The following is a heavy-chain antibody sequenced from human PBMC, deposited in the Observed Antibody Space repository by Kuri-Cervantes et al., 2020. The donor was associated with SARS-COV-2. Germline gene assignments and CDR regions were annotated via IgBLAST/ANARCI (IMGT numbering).Heavy chain of an antibody. CDR1: GGSISSGDYY. CDR3: ARSRDGYSYNY. J-gene: IGHJ4*02. CDR2: VYPSGGT. D-gene: IGHD5-24*01. Sequence: SETLSLTCTVSGGSISSGDYYWSLIRQPAGKGLEWVGRVYPSGGTNNNPSLKRRGTMSVDTSKNQFSLKLTSVTAADTAVYYCARSRDGYSYNYWGQGTLVTVSS. V-gene: IGHV4-61*02.